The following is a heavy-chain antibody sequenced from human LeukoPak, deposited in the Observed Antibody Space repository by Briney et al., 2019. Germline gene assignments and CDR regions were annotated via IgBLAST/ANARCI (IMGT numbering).Heavy chain of an antibody. V-gene: IGHV4-34*01. CDR2: SNHSGST. CDR1: GGFFSGYY. J-gene: IGHJ5*02. D-gene: IGHD2-2*01. CDR3: ARGLRIRVVPAAMLWFDP. Sequence: SETLSLTCAVYGGFFSGYYWSWIRHPPGKGREWIGESNHSGSTNYIPSLKGRVTISVDTSKSQFSLKLSSVTAADTAVYYCARGLRIRVVPAAMLWFDPWGQGTLVTVSS.